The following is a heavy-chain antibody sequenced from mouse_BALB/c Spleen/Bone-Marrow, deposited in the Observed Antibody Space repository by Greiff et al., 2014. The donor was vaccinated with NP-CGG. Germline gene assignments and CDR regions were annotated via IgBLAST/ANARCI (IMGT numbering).Heavy chain of an antibody. Sequence: QVQLQQSGAELARPGASVKLSCKASGYTFTDYYINWVRRRTGQGLEWIGEIYPGSGNTYYNEKFKGKATLTADKSSSTAYMQLSSLTSEDSAVYFGARGGYYRYEGFAYWGQGTLVTVSA. D-gene: IGHD2-14*01. V-gene: IGHV1-81*01. CDR2: IYPGSGNT. CDR1: GYTFTDYY. CDR3: ARGGYYRYEGFAY. J-gene: IGHJ3*01.